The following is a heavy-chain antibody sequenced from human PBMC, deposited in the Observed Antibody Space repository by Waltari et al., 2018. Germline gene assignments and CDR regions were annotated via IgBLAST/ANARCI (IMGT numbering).Heavy chain of an antibody. V-gene: IGHV4-38-2*01. CDR1: GYSISNGYY. Sequence: QVQLQESGPGLVKPSETLSLTCAVSGYSISNGYYWSWIRQRPGKGLEWIGGNYHTGTSYSNASPKCPATNSVDTSKHQFSQNLTSVTAANTALYFCARGGSGSYMGSFDIWGQGPMVTVSS. CDR2: NYHTGTS. CDR3: ARGGSGSYMGSFDI. J-gene: IGHJ3*02. D-gene: IGHD1-26*01.